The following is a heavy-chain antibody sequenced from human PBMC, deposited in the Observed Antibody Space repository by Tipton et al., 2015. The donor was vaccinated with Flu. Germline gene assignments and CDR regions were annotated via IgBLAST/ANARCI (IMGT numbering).Heavy chain of an antibody. Sequence: TLSLTCNVSGGSVTSYYWTWIRQPPGKGLEWIGNFFYSGSTNYNPSLKSRITISVDTSKNQISLKLSSVTAADTAVYYCAREAYSSNWPNWFDPWGQGTLVTVSS. CDR3: AREAYSSNWPNWFDP. D-gene: IGHD6-13*01. CDR2: FFYSGST. CDR1: GGSVTSYY. J-gene: IGHJ5*02. V-gene: IGHV4-59*02.